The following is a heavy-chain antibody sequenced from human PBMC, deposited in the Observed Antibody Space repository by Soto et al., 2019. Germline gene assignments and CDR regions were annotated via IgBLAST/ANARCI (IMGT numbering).Heavy chain of an antibody. Sequence: GGSLRLSCAASGFTFSSYAMSWVRQAPGKGLEWVSAISGSGGSTYYADSVKGRFTISRDNSKNTLYLQMNSLRAEDTAVYYCAKDSSYDILTGYYPSYFDYWGQGTLVTVSS. CDR3: AKDSSYDILTGYYPSYFDY. D-gene: IGHD3-9*01. CDR2: ISGSGGST. J-gene: IGHJ4*02. CDR1: GFTFSSYA. V-gene: IGHV3-23*01.